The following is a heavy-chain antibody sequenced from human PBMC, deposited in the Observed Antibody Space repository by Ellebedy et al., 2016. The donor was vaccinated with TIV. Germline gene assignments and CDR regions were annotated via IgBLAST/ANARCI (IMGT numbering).Heavy chain of an antibody. V-gene: IGHV4-34*01. CDR2: INHSGST. Sequence: SQTLSLTXXVYGGSFSGYYWSWIRQPPGKGLEWIGEINHSGSTNYNPSLKSRVTISVDTSKNQFSLKLSSVTAADTAVYYCARRTITFENRGWFNPWGQGTLVTVSS. D-gene: IGHD3-16*01. CDR3: ARRTITFENRGWFNP. CDR1: GGSFSGYY. J-gene: IGHJ5*02.